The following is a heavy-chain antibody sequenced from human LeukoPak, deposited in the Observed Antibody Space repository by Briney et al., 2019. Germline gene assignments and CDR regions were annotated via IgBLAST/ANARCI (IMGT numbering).Heavy chain of an antibody. V-gene: IGHV3-53*01. J-gene: IGHJ5*02. CDR3: TRDPTDSRDFGVP. D-gene: IGHD3-22*01. Sequence: PGGSLRLSCAASGFAVSNTYLSWVRQAPGKGLGWVSVIYASGDTFYADSVKGRFTISRDNSRNMFYLQIHSLRAEDTAAYYCTRDPTDSRDFGVPWGQGTLVTVSS. CDR2: IYASGDT. CDR1: GFAVSNTY.